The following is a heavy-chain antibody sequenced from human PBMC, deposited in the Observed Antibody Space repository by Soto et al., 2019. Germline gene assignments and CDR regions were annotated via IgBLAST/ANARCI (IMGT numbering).Heavy chain of an antibody. CDR2: ISYDGSNK. CDR1: GFTFSSYG. CDR3: AKDSLYDSSETLGPFDY. Sequence: PGGSLRLSCAASGFTFSSYGMHWVRQAPGKGLEWVAVISYDGSNKYYADSVKGRFTISRDNSKNTLYLQMNSLRAEDTAVYYCAKDSLYDSSETLGPFDYWGQRTLVTVSS. V-gene: IGHV3-30*18. J-gene: IGHJ4*02. D-gene: IGHD3-22*01.